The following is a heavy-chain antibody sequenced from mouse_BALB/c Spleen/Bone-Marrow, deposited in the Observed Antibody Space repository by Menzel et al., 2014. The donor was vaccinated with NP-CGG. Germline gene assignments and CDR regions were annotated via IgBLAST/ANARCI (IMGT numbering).Heavy chain of an antibody. CDR3: ARLGYYGAMAY. CDR2: IKPDSRTI. CDR1: RFDFSRFW. J-gene: IGHJ4*01. D-gene: IGHD1-1*01. Sequence: ECGGGLVQPGGSLKLSCAASRFDFSRFWMTWVRQAPGKGLEWIGEIKPDSRTINYSPSLKEKFIISRDNAKSTLYLQMSKVRSEDTALYYCARLGYYGAMAYWGQGTSVTVSS. V-gene: IGHV4-1*02.